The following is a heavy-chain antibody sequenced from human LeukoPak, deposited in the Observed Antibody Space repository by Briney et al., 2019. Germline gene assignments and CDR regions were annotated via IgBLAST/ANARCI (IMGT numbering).Heavy chain of an antibody. Sequence: SETLSLTCAVYGGSFSGYYWSWIRQPPGKGLEWIGYIYHSGSTYYNPSLKSRVTISVDRSKNQFSLKLSSVTAADTAVYYCARGYYDSSGSNNWFDPWGQGTLVTVSS. CDR2: IYHSGST. V-gene: IGHV4-34*01. CDR1: GGSFSGYY. D-gene: IGHD3-22*01. CDR3: ARGYYDSSGSNNWFDP. J-gene: IGHJ5*02.